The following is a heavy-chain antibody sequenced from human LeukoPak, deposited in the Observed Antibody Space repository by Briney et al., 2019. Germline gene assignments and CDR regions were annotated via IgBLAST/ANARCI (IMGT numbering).Heavy chain of an antibody. Sequence: PSETLSLTCTVSGGSISSYYWSWIRQPPGKGLEWIGYIYYSGSTNYNPSLKSRVTISVDTSKNQFSLKLSSVTAADTAVYYCVRGGYDLQYYYYGMDVWGQGTTVTVSS. V-gene: IGHV4-59*01. CDR3: VRGGYDLQYYYYGMDV. D-gene: IGHD5-12*01. CDR1: GGSISSYY. J-gene: IGHJ6*02. CDR2: IYYSGST.